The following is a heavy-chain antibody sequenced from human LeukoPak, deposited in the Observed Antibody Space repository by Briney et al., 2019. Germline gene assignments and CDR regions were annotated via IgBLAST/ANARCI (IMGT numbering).Heavy chain of an antibody. CDR3: ARRRDLYSGSYYPFDY. Sequence: ASVKVSCKAFGYTFTSNYMHWVRQAPGQGPEWMGVISPRGGSTTYAQKFQGRVTLTRDKSISTAYLQWSSLKASDTAMYYCARRRDLYSGSYYPFDYWGQGTLVTVSS. V-gene: IGHV1-46*01. CDR1: GYTFTSNY. J-gene: IGHJ4*02. CDR2: ISPRGGST. D-gene: IGHD1-26*01.